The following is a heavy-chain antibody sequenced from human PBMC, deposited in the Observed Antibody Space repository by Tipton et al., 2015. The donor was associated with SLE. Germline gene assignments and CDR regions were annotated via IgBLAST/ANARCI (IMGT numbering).Heavy chain of an antibody. CDR1: GDSIARSSFY. V-gene: IGHV4-39*07. J-gene: IGHJ4*02. CDR2: IYYSGTAH. D-gene: IGHD3-10*01. CDR3: ARVGDYYNSGSRVFDH. Sequence: TLSLTCTVSGDSIARSSFYWGWIRQPPGKGLEWIGSIYYSGTAHYENPSLESRVTISIDTSNNQFSLRLTSVTAADTAVYFCARVGDYYNSGSRVFDHWGQGILVTVSS.